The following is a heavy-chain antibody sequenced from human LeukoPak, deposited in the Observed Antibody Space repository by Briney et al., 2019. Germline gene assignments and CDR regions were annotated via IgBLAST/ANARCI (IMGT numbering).Heavy chain of an antibody. V-gene: IGHV1-18*01. D-gene: IGHD1-26*01. CDR2: ISTYNGNT. J-gene: IGHJ4*02. CDR1: GYTFTNYD. Sequence: AAVNVCCKASGYTFTNYDIHWVRQAPGQGLEWMGWISTYNGNTKYVQRLQGRVAMTTDTSTSTVYMELRSLRSDDTAVYYCARDMRGGAPVRDDYWGQGTLVTVSS. CDR3: ARDMRGGAPVRDDY.